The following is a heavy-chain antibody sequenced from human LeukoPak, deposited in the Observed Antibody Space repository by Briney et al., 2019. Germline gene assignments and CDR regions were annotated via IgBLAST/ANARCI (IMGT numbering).Heavy chain of an antibody. Sequence: PSETLSLTCTVSGGSISSYYWSWIRQPPGKGLEWIGSIYHSGSTYYNPSLKSRVTISVDTSKNQFSLKLSSVTAADTAVYYCARRSGNVFDYWGQGTLVTVSS. J-gene: IGHJ4*02. CDR3: ARRSGNVFDY. CDR2: IYHSGST. CDR1: GGSISSYY. D-gene: IGHD1-1*01. V-gene: IGHV4-59*08.